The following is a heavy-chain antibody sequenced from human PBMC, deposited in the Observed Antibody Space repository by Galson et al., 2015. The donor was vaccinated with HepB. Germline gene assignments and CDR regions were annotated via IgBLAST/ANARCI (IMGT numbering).Heavy chain of an antibody. J-gene: IGHJ5*02. CDR2: INTNTGNP. CDR3: ARGYCSGGSCYSKVGWFDP. V-gene: IGHV7-4-1*02. Sequence: SVKVSCKASGYTFTSYAMNWVRQAPGQGLEWMGWINTNTGNPTYAQGFTGRFVFSLDTSVSTAYLQISSLKAEDTAVYYCARGYCSGGSCYSKVGWFDPWGQGTLVTVSS. D-gene: IGHD2-15*01. CDR1: GYTFTSYA.